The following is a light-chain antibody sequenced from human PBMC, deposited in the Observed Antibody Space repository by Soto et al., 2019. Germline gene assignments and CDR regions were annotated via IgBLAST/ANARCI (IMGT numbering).Light chain of an antibody. CDR2: AAS. V-gene: IGKV1-16*02. CDR1: QGIGNY. CDR3: QQYNTYPLT. Sequence: DIQMTQSPSSLSASVGDRVTITCRASQGIGNYLAWFQQKPGEAPKSLIYAASSLQSGVPSKFSGSGSGTDFTLTISSLQPEDFATYYCQQYNTYPLTFSGGTKVEIK. J-gene: IGKJ4*01.